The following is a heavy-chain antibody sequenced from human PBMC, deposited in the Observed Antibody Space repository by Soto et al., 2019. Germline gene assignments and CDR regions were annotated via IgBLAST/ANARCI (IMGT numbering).Heavy chain of an antibody. J-gene: IGHJ4*02. D-gene: IGHD3-22*01. CDR3: ARLTSDDSSGYYCY. CDR1: GFTFSSYS. V-gene: IGHV3-21*01. CDR2: ISSSSSYI. Sequence: EVQLVESGGGLVKPGGSLRLSCAASGFTFSSYSMNWVRQAPGKGLEWVSSISSSSSYIYYADSVKGRFTISRDNAKNSLYRQMNSLSAEDTAVYYCARLTSDDSSGYYCYWGQGTLVTVSS.